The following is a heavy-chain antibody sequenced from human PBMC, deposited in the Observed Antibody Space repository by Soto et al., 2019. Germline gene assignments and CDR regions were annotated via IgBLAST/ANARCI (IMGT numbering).Heavy chain of an antibody. J-gene: IGHJ4*02. Sequence: EVQVLESGGGLVQAGGSLKLSCAASGFTFSSCAMSWFRRAPGRGLAWVSSIDGSGDGTYYEDSVKGRFTISRDNSKNNLYLHMDSLRADDTAIYYCAKEGEDRRFGFEYWGQGTLVTVSS. D-gene: IGHD3-10*01. CDR3: AKEGEDRRFGFEY. V-gene: IGHV3-23*01. CDR2: IDGSGDGT. CDR1: GFTFSSCA.